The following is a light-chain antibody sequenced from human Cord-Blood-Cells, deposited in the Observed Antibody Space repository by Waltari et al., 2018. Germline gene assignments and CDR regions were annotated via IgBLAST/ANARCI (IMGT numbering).Light chain of an antibody. CDR3: QQYYSTPWT. CDR1: QSVLYSSNNNNY. CDR2: WAS. Sequence: DIVMTQSPDSLAVSLGERATINCQSSQSVLYSSNNNNYLAWYQQKPGQPPKLLIYWASTRESGVPDRFSGSGSGTDFTLTISSLQAEDVAVYYCQQYYSTPWTFGQGTKVEIK. V-gene: IGKV4-1*01. J-gene: IGKJ1*01.